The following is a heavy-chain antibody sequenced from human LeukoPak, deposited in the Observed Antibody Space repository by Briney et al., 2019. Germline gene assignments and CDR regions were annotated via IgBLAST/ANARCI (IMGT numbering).Heavy chain of an antibody. Sequence: ASVKVSCKASGYTFTSYGISWVRQALGQGLEWMGWISAYNGSTNYAQKLQGRVTMTTDTSTSTAYMELRSLRSDDTAVYYCARADTISDAFDIWGQGTMVTVSS. J-gene: IGHJ3*02. CDR2: ISAYNGST. CDR3: ARADTISDAFDI. V-gene: IGHV1-18*01. CDR1: GYTFTSYG. D-gene: IGHD3-9*01.